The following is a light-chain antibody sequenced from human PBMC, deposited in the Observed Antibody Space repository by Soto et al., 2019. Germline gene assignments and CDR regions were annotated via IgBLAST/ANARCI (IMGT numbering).Light chain of an antibody. CDR2: QAT. CDR1: QSISGW. V-gene: IGKV1-5*03. Sequence: DIQMMQSPSTLSASVGERVDITCRASQSISGWLAWYQQKPGKAPKLLIYQATILESGVPSTFSGSGSGTEFTLTINSLRPDDIATYYCQQYKTYPLTFGGGTKVEIK. CDR3: QQYKTYPLT. J-gene: IGKJ4*01.